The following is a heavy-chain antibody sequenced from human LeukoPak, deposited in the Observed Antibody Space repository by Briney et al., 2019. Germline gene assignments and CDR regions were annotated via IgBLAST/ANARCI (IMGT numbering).Heavy chain of an antibody. V-gene: IGHV5-51*01. CDR2: IYPGDSDA. CDR1: GYSFTTYW. J-gene: IGHJ4*02. CDR3: ARRKGCSNTSCLPDY. D-gene: IGHD2-2*01. Sequence: GESLKISCRGSGYSFTTYWIGWVRQMPGKGLEWMGIIYPGDSDARYSPSFQGQVTMSVDKSINTAYLQWSSLKASDAAMYYCARRKGCSNTSCLPDYWGQGTLVIVSS.